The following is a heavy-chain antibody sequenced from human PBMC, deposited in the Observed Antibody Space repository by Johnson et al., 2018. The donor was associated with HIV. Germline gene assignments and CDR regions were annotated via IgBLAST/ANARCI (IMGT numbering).Heavy chain of an antibody. CDR1: GFTFSSYA. J-gene: IGHJ3*02. CDR3: ARGGLYIQFLAFDAFDI. D-gene: IGHD4-11*01. CDR2: ISHDGSNK. Sequence: QVQLVESGGGVVQPGRSLRLSCAASGFTFSSYAMHWVRQAPGKGLEWVAVISHDGSNKYYADSVRGRFTISRDKSRNTLYLQMNSLRPEDTAVYFCARGGLYIQFLAFDAFDIWGQGTMVTVSS. V-gene: IGHV3-30-3*01.